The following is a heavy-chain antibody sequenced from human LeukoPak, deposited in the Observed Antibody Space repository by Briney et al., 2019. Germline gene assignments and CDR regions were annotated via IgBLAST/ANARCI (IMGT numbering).Heavy chain of an antibody. CDR1: GGTFSSYA. D-gene: IGHD2-2*01. Sequence: GASVKVSCKASGGTFSSYAISWVRQAPGQGLEWMGGIIPIFGTANYAQKFQGRVTITADESTSTAYMELSSLRSEDTAVYYCGTSSTSYPISYYYYYGMDVWGQGTTVTVSS. CDR2: IIPIFGTA. V-gene: IGHV1-69*13. CDR3: GTSSTSYPISYYYYYGMDV. J-gene: IGHJ6*02.